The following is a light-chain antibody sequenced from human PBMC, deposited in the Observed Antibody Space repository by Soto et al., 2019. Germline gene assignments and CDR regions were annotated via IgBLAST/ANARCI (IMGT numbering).Light chain of an antibody. CDR3: QQRHMWPIT. CDR2: DAS. J-gene: IGKJ5*01. V-gene: IGKV1-39*01. CDR1: QNITKY. Sequence: IQMTQYPSSLSASVGDRVTITCRASQNITKYLNWFQQKPGKAPKLLIYDASSLESGVPQRFSGSGSGTDFTLTISSLEPEDSAVYYCQQRHMWPITFGQGTRLEIK.